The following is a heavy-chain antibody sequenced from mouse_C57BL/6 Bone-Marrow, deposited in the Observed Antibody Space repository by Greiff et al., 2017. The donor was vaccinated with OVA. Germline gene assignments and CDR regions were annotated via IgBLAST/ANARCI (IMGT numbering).Heavy chain of an antibody. V-gene: IGHV14-4*01. Sequence: EVMLVESGAELVRPGASVKLSCTASGFNITDDYMHWVKQRPEQGLEWIGWIDPDNGGTEYNSKFPGKATLTVDTSSNTAYLQLSSLTSEDAAVYYCTTYGYYAYWGQGTLVTVSA. CDR3: TTYGYYAY. D-gene: IGHD2-3*01. CDR2: IDPDNGGT. CDR1: GFNITDDY. J-gene: IGHJ3*01.